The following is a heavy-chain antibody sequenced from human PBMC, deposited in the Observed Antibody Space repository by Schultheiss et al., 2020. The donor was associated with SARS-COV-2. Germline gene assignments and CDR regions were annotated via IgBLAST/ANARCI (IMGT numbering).Heavy chain of an antibody. V-gene: IGHV4-59*08. Sequence: ETLSLTCSVSGSSITGFFWTWIRQPPGKGLDPIGNIYFTGITKYNPSLKSRVTISIDTSKNQFSLKLSSVTAADTAVYYCARATRVESFFSVRGGSFDFWGRGALVTVSS. CDR1: GSSITGFF. CDR3: ARATRVESFFSVRGGSFDF. CDR2: IYFTGIT. J-gene: IGHJ4*02. D-gene: IGHD5-24*01.